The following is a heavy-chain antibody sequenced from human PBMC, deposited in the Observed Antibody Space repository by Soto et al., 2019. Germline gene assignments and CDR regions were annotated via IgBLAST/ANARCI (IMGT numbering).Heavy chain of an antibody. Sequence: GGSLRLSCAASGLTFSSYAMHWVRQAPGKGLEWVAVISYDGSNKYYADSVKGRFTISRDNSKNTLYLQMNSLRAEDTAVYYCAREITTEQLWRLGYGMDVWGQGTTVTVSS. D-gene: IGHD5-18*01. V-gene: IGHV3-30-3*01. CDR1: GLTFSSYA. J-gene: IGHJ6*02. CDR2: ISYDGSNK. CDR3: AREITTEQLWRLGYGMDV.